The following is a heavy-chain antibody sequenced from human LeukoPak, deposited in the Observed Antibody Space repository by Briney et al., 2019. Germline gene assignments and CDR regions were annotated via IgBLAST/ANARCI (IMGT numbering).Heavy chain of an antibody. CDR1: GYSISSGYY. CDR3: ARDLASCAGDCYSDGFDY. CDR2: IYHGGST. J-gene: IGHJ4*02. V-gene: IGHV4-38-2*02. Sequence: KPSETLSLTCTVSGYSISSGYYWGWIRQSPGKGLEWIGSIYHGGSTYYNPSLRSRVIVSVHTSKNHFSLKMSSVTAADTAVYYCARDLASCAGDCYSDGFDYWGQGALVTVSS. D-gene: IGHD2-21*02.